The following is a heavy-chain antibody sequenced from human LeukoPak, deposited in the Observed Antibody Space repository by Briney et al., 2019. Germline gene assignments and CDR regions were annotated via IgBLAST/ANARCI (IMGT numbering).Heavy chain of an antibody. J-gene: IGHJ6*02. CDR1: GYTFTSYD. CDR2: MNPNSGNT. D-gene: IGHD6-6*01. Sequence: GESLKISCKGSGYTFTSYDINWVRQATGQGLEWMGWMNPNSGNTGYAQKFQGRVTMTRNTSISTAYMELSSLRSEDTAVYYCARWDFEYSSSSGYYYYYGMDVWGQGTTVTVSS. CDR3: ARWDFEYSSSSGYYYYYGMDV. V-gene: IGHV1-8*01.